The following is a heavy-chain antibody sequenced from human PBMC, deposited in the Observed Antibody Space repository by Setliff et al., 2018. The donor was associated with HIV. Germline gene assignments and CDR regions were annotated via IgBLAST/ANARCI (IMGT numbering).Heavy chain of an antibody. Sequence: PSETLSLTCAVYGGSFSGYYWSWIRQPPGKGLEWIGEINHSGSTNYKPSLKSRVTISVDMSKNQVSLKLSSVTAADTAVYYCAREDYYDSSGYAFDIWGQGTMVTVSS. J-gene: IGHJ3*02. CDR3: AREDYYDSSGYAFDI. D-gene: IGHD3-22*01. CDR1: GGSFSGYY. CDR2: INHSGST. V-gene: IGHV4-34*01.